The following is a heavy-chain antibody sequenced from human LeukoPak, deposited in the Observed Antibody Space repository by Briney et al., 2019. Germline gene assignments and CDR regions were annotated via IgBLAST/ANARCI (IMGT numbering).Heavy chain of an antibody. V-gene: IGHV1-2*02. J-gene: IGHJ6*03. CDR2: INPNSGGT. D-gene: IGHD6-13*01. CDR1: GYTFTGYY. CDR3: ARDLIASSSWHYYYYYYMDV. Sequence: GASVKVSCKASGYTFTGYYMHWVRQAPGQGLEWMGWINPNSGGTNYAQKFRGRVTMTRDTSISTAYMELSRLRSDDTAVYYCARDLIASSSWHYYYYYYMDVWGKGTTVTVSS.